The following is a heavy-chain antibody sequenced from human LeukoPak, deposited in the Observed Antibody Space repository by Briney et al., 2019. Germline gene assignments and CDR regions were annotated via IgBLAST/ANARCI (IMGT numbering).Heavy chain of an antibody. V-gene: IGHV3-7*01. Sequence: GGSLRLSCAASGFTFSSYWMSWVRQAPGKGLEWVANIKQDGSEKYYVDSVKGRFTISRDNAKNSLYLQMNSLRAEDTAVYYCARDGRYYYDSSGYLGYWGQGTLVTVSS. D-gene: IGHD3-22*01. CDR1: GFTFSSYW. J-gene: IGHJ4*02. CDR2: IKQDGSEK. CDR3: ARDGRYYYDSSGYLGY.